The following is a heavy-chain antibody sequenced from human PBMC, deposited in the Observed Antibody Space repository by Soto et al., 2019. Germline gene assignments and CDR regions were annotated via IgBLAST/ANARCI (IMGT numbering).Heavy chain of an antibody. J-gene: IGHJ4*02. Sequence: GGSLRLSCAASGFTFSSYGMHWVRQAPGKGLEWVAVISYDGSNKYYADSVKGRFTISRDNSKNTLYLQMNSLRAEDTAVYYCAKDRWYYWGQGTLVTVSS. CDR3: AKDRWYY. V-gene: IGHV3-30*18. D-gene: IGHD3-16*02. CDR1: GFTFSSYG. CDR2: ISYDGSNK.